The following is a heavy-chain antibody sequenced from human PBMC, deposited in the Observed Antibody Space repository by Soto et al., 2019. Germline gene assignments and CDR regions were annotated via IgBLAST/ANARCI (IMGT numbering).Heavy chain of an antibody. CDR1: GGTFSSYA. Sequence: SVKVSCKASGGTFSSYAISWVRQAPGQGLEWMGGITPIFGTANYAQKFQGRVTITADESTSTAYMELSSPRSEDTAVYYCARVDGYYDILTGPPVSYYYGMDVWGQGTTVTVSS. V-gene: IGHV1-69*13. J-gene: IGHJ6*02. D-gene: IGHD3-9*01. CDR3: ARVDGYYDILTGPPVSYYYGMDV. CDR2: ITPIFGTA.